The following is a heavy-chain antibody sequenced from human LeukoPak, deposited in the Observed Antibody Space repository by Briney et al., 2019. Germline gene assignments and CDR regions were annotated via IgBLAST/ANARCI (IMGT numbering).Heavy chain of an antibody. Sequence: GGSLRLSCVASGFTFSSYAMSWVRQAPGTGLESVTAFSGSGGSTYYADSVKGRFTISRDNSKIALYLQMNSLRAEDTAVYYCAKVPLYYYDSSGYYPRLRNYFDYWGQGTLVTVSS. CDR3: AKVPLYYYDSSGYYPRLRNYFDY. CDR1: GFTFSSYA. D-gene: IGHD3-22*01. CDR2: FSGSGGST. J-gene: IGHJ4*02. V-gene: IGHV3-23*01.